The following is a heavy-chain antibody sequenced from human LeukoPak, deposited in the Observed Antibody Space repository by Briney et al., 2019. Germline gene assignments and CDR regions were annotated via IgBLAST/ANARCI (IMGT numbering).Heavy chain of an antibody. CDR1: GFTFSSYS. D-gene: IGHD3-3*01. CDR2: ISSSSSYI. J-gene: IGHJ4*02. CDR3: EFWSGYYPDIVFDY. V-gene: IGHV3-21*01. Sequence: GGSLRLSCAASGFTFSSYSMNWVRQAPGKGLEWVSSISSSSSYIYYADSVKGRFTISRDNAKNSLYLQMNSLRAEETAVYYCEFWSGYYPDIVFDYWGQGTLVTVSS.